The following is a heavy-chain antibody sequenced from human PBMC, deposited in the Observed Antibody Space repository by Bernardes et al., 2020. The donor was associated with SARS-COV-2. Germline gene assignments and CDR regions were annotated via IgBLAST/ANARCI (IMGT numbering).Heavy chain of an antibody. D-gene: IGHD2-8*01. Sequence: GGSLRLSCAASGFTFSTYSMHWVRQAPGKGLEWVSSISSTSDYIDYADSVKGRFTISRDNAKNSLYLQMNSLRAEDTAVYYCARSQWNYWGQGTLVTVSS. CDR1: GFTFSTYS. V-gene: IGHV3-21*01. CDR2: ISSTSDYI. CDR3: ARSQWNY. J-gene: IGHJ4*02.